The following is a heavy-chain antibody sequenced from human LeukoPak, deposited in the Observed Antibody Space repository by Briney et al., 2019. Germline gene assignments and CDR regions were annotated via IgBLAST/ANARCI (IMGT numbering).Heavy chain of an antibody. V-gene: IGHV4-59*01. D-gene: IGHD1-26*01. Sequence: SETLSLTCAVYGGSFSGYYWSWIRQPPGKGLEWIGYIYYSGSTNYNPSLKSRVTISVDTSKNQFSLKLSSVTAADTAVYYCARGSGSYDPLSPFDYWGQGTLVTVSS. CDR1: GGSFSGYY. CDR3: ARGSGSYDPLSPFDY. J-gene: IGHJ4*02. CDR2: IYYSGST.